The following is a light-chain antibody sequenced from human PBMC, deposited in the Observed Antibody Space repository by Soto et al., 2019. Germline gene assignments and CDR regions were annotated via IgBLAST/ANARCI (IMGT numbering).Light chain of an antibody. CDR2: EVI. CDR3: SSYAGSNDLI. Sequence: QSALTQPPSASGSPGQSVTISCTGTSSDVGGYNYVSWYQQHPGKAPKLMIYEVIKRPSGVPHRFSGSKSGNTASLTVSGIQAEDEADYYCSSYAGSNDLIFGGGTKLTVL. V-gene: IGLV2-8*01. CDR1: SSDVGGYNY. J-gene: IGLJ2*01.